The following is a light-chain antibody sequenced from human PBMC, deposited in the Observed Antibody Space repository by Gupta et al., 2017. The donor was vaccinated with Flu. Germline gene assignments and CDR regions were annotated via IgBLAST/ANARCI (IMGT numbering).Light chain of an antibody. J-gene: IGLJ2*01. CDR1: SSNIGAGYD. CDR3: QSYDSSLSAVV. CDR2: GNS. V-gene: IGLV1-40*01. Sequence: QPVLTQPPSVSGAPGQRVTISCTGSSSNIGAGYDVHWYQQLPGTAPKLLIYGNSNRPSGVPDRFSGSKSGTSASLAIXGXQAEDEXDYYCQSYDSSLSAVVFGGGTKLTVL.